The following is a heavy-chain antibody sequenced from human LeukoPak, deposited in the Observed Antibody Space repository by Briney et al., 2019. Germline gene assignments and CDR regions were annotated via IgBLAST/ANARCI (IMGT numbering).Heavy chain of an antibody. J-gene: IGHJ4*02. CDR3: ARLCTYYYGSGSYYICY. CDR1: GGSISSSSYY. CDR2: IYYSGST. D-gene: IGHD3-10*01. V-gene: IGHV4-39*01. Sequence: SETLSLTCTVSGGSISSSSYYWGWIRQPPGKGLEWIGRIYYSGSTYYNPSLKSRVTTSVDTSKNQFSLKLSSVTAADTAVYYCARLCTYYYGSGSYYICYWGQGTLVTVSS.